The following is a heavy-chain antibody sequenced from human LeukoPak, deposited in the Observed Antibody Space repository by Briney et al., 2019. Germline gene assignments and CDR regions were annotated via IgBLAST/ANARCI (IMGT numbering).Heavy chain of an antibody. CDR2: SIPIFGTA. V-gene: IGHV1-69*05. Sequence: GASVKVCCKASGYTFTGYYIHWVRHAPGQGLECVGRSIPIFGTANYAQKVQGRVTMTTDESTSTAYMELVSLRSEDTAVYYCARAQPVRGFGEFFDYSGPGTLVTVSS. CDR1: GYTFTGYY. CDR3: ARAQPVRGFGEFFDY. D-gene: IGHD3-10*01. J-gene: IGHJ4*01.